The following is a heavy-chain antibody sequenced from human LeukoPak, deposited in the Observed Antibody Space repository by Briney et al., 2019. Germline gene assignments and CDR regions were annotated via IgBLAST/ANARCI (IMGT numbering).Heavy chain of an antibody. Sequence: PWGSLRLSCAASGFTFSSYAMHWVRQAPGKGLEWVAVISYDGSNKYYADSVKGRFSISRDNSNNTLYLQMNSLRPEDTAVYYCAKDRESPSWSGYYGPYHFYYGMDVWGQGTTVTVSS. V-gene: IGHV3-30-3*01. CDR3: AKDRESPSWSGYYGPYHFYYGMDV. D-gene: IGHD3-3*01. J-gene: IGHJ6*02. CDR2: ISYDGSNK. CDR1: GFTFSSYA.